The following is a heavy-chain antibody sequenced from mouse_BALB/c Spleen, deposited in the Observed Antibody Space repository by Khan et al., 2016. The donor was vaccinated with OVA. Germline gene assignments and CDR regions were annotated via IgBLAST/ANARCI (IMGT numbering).Heavy chain of an antibody. V-gene: IGHV5-6*02. CDR3: ASHLTGSFAY. CDR2: MSSGGDYT. J-gene: IGHJ3*01. CDR1: GFTFSSYS. Sequence: DVMLVESGGDSVKPGGSLKLSCAASGFTFSSYSMSWVRQTPDKRLEWVATMSSGGDYTYYPDSVKGRFTISRDNAKNTLYLQMSSLRSEDTAMYYCASHLTGSFAYWGQGTLVTVSA. D-gene: IGHD4-1*01.